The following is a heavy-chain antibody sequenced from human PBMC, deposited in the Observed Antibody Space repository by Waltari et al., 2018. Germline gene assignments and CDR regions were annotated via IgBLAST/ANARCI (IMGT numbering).Heavy chain of an antibody. Sequence: EVQLVESGGGLIKPGGSLRLSCAASGFTVRSNYMSWVRQAPGKGLECVSVIYSGGGTYNADPVNGRFTISRDNSKNTLYLQMNSLRAEDTAVDYCAGRSGYELDYWGQGTLVTVSS. D-gene: IGHD5-12*01. CDR2: IYSGGGT. J-gene: IGHJ4*02. V-gene: IGHV3-53*01. CDR1: GFTVRSNY. CDR3: AGRSGYELDY.